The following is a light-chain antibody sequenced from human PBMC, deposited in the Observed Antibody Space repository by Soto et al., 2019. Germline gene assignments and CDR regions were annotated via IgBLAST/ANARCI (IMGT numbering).Light chain of an antibody. CDR3: QQYNNWPRT. V-gene: IGKV3D-15*01. CDR2: AAS. Sequence: EIVMTQSPATLSVSPGGRATLSCRASQSISDTLAWYQQKAGQAPRLLIYAASSRATGIPARFSGSGSGTEFTLTISSLQSEDFAVYYCQQYNNWPRTFGQGTKWIS. J-gene: IGKJ1*01. CDR1: QSISDT.